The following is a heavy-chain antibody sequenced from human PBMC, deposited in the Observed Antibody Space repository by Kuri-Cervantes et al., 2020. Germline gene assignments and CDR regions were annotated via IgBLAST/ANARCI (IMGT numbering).Heavy chain of an antibody. V-gene: IGHV1-18*01. D-gene: IGHD3-10*01. Sequence: ASVKVSCKASGGTFSSYTISWVRQAPGQGLEWMGWMNPNSGNTGYAQKLQGRVTMTTDTSTSTAYMELRSLRSDDTAVYYCARGPYYYGSGSYYNGYYYYGMDVWGQGTTVTVSS. CDR3: ARGPYYYGSGSYYNGYYYYGMDV. CDR1: GGTFSSYT. J-gene: IGHJ6*02. CDR2: MNPNSGNT.